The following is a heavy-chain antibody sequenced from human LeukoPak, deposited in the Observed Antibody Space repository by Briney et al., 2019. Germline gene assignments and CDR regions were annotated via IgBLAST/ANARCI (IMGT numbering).Heavy chain of an antibody. CDR1: GYTFTSYD. J-gene: IGHJ4*02. V-gene: IGHV1-8*01. D-gene: IGHD3-22*01. Sequence: ASVKVSCKASGYTFTSYDINWVRQATGQGLEWMGWMNPNSGNTGYAQKFQGRVTMTTDTSTSTAYMELRSLRSDDTAVYYCARVGGDYYDSSDIFDYWGQGTLVTVSS. CDR3: ARVGGDYYDSSDIFDY. CDR2: MNPNSGNT.